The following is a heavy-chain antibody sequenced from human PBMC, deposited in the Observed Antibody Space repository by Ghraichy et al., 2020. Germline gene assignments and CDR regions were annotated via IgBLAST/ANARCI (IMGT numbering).Heavy chain of an antibody. V-gene: IGHV3-48*01. J-gene: IGHJ4*02. D-gene: IGHD6-6*01. CDR1: GFTFSSYS. Sequence: GGSLRLSCAASGFTFSSYSMNWVRQAPGKGLEWVSYISSSSSTIYYADSVKGRFTISRDNAKNSLYLQMNSLRAEDTAVYYCARVSQYSSSSNFDYWGQGTLVTVSS. CDR2: ISSSSSTI. CDR3: ARVSQYSSSSNFDY.